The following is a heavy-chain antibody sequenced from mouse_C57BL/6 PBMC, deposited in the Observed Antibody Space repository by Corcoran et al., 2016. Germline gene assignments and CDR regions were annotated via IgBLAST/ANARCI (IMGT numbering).Heavy chain of an antibody. V-gene: IGHV1-66*01. CDR2: IYPGSGNT. J-gene: IGHJ1*03. Sequence: QVQLQQSGPELVKPGASVKISCKASGYSFTSYYIHWVKQRPGQGLEWIGWIYPGSGNTKYNEKFKGKATLTADTSSSTAYMQLSSLTSEDSAVYYCARGPIYDGYYVWYFDVWGTGTTVTVSS. D-gene: IGHD2-3*01. CDR1: GYSFTSYY. CDR3: ARGPIYDGYYVWYFDV.